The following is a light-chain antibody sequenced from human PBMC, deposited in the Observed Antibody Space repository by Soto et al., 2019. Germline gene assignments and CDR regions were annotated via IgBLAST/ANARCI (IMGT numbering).Light chain of an antibody. J-gene: IGLJ1*01. Sequence: QSALTQPASVSGSPGQSITISCTGTSSDVGAYNYVSWYQQHPGKAPKLIIYDFSNRPSGVSNRFSDSKSGNTASLTISGLQAEDEADYYCSSYSSGDTADVFGTGTKLTVL. V-gene: IGLV2-14*03. CDR1: SSDVGAYNY. CDR2: DFS. CDR3: SSYSSGDTADV.